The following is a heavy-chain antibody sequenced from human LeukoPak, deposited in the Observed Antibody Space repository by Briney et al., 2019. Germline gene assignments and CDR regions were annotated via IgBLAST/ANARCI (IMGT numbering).Heavy chain of an antibody. Sequence: ASVKVSCKASGYTFTGYYIHWVRQAPGQGLEWMGWINPNSGDTNYAQTFQGRVTMTRDTSISTAYMELTKLRSDDTAVYYCASPYYYDSSGYYHDAFDIWGQGTMVTVSS. CDR1: GYTFTGYY. J-gene: IGHJ3*02. V-gene: IGHV1-2*02. CDR3: ASPYYYDSSGYYHDAFDI. CDR2: INPNSGDT. D-gene: IGHD3-22*01.